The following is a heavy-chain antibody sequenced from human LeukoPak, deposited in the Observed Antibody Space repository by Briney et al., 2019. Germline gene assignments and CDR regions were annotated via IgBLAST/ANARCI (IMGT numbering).Heavy chain of an antibody. CDR1: GFTFDNHA. CDR2: ISWNSGNI. V-gene: IGHV3-9*01. CDR3: ARDPQYSYDDSGTFDS. J-gene: IGHJ4*02. Sequence: GGSLRLSCAVSGFTFDNHAMHWVRQAPGKGLEWVSGISWNSGNIGYADSVKGRFTISRDNAKNSLYLQMNTLRAEDTAVYYCARDPQYSYDDSGTFDSWGQGTLVTVSS. D-gene: IGHD3-22*01.